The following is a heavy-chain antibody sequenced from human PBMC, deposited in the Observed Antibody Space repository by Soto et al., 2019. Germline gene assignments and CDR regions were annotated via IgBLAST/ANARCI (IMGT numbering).Heavy chain of an antibody. V-gene: IGHV3-23*01. CDR1: GFTFSSYA. Sequence: DVQLLESGGGLVQPEGSLRLSCAASGFTFSSYAMGWVRQGRGKGLEWVAVVSIGGSTHYADSVRGRFTISRDNSKNTLSLQMNSLTAEDTAVYLCAKRRGAGGHFDYWGQGALVTVSS. D-gene: IGHD2-15*01. CDR2: VSIGGST. J-gene: IGHJ4*02. CDR3: AKRRGAGGHFDY.